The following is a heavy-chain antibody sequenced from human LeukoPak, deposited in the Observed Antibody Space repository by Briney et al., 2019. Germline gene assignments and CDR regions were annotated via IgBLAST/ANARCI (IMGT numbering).Heavy chain of an antibody. CDR1: GFTFSSST. CDR2: ISSCSDYL. Sequence: GRSLRLSSAASGFTFSSSTMNWVPRAPGTRLECFSSISSCSDYLYNADSVKGRFTISRDNAKNSLYLQMNSLRAEDTAVYYCVRIPNSANFPNWFDPWGQGTLVTVSS. J-gene: IGHJ5*02. CDR3: VRIPNSANFPNWFDP. D-gene: IGHD4/OR15-4a*01. V-gene: IGHV3-21*01.